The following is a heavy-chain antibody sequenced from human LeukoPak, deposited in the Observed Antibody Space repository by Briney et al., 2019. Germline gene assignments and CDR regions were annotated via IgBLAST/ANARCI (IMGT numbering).Heavy chain of an antibody. Sequence: AARSLTLSCAASEFTFTIHVMHWVRHVAGTGLEFGSAVAGDGRSTFYANCVKGRFTITRDNSKSTLYLQIGNLRAEDMAVYYCAREVGRKTAFDIWGQGTMVTVSS. CDR2: VAGDGRST. CDR3: AREVGRKTAFDI. D-gene: IGHD3/OR15-3a*01. V-gene: IGHV3-64*01. CDR1: EFTFTIHV. J-gene: IGHJ3*02.